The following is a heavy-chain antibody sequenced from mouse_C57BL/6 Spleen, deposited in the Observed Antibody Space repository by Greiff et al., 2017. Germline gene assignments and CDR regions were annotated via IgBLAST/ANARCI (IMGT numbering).Heavy chain of an antibody. CDR3: ARSNWDGFAYWYFDV. CDR2: IYPGDGDT. Sequence: QVQLKESGPELVKPGASVKISCQASGYAFSSSWMNWVKQRPGKGLEWIGRIYPGDGDTNYNGKFKGKATLTADKSSSTAYMQLSSLTSEDSAVYFCARSNWDGFAYWYFDVWGTGTTVTVSS. V-gene: IGHV1-82*01. CDR1: GYAFSSSW. J-gene: IGHJ1*03. D-gene: IGHD4-1*01.